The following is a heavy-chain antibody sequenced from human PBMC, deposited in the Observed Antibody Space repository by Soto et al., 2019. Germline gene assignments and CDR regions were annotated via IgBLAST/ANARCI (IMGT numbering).Heavy chain of an antibody. Sequence: GASVKVSCKASGDTFTSYDSNWVRQAAGQGLEWVGWMNPSSANTGYTQKVQGRGTMTRDPSISTAYMELSNLTSEDTAMYYCVRVEPQPSPNWLAPSAQGTLVPVSS. CDR1: GDTFTSYD. CDR3: VRVEPQPSPNWLAP. J-gene: IGHJ5*02. V-gene: IGHV1-8*01. CDR2: MNPSSANT.